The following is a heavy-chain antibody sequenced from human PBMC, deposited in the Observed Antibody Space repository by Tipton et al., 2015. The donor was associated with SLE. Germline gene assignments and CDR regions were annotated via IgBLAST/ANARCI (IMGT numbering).Heavy chain of an antibody. CDR1: GGSISGYY. CDR2: IYHSGNT. D-gene: IGHD3-16*01. CDR3: ATMGDRWYLHL. J-gene: IGHJ2*01. Sequence: TLSLTCKVSGGSISGYYWSWIRQHPGKGLEYIGYIYHSGNTYYNPSLRSRVRISVDTSVNQFSLDLSSVTAADTAVYYCATMGDRWYLHLWGRGTPVTVSS. V-gene: IGHV4-31*03.